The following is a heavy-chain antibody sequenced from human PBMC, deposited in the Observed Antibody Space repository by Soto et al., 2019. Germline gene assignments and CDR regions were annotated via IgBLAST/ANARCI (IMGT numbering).Heavy chain of an antibody. J-gene: IGHJ5*02. CDR2: IYYSGST. V-gene: IGHV4-31*03. D-gene: IGHD4-17*01. CDR1: GGSISSGGYY. CDR3: ARTESYGDYDNTWDWFDP. Sequence: SETLSLTCTVSGGSISSGGYYWSWIRQHPGKGLEWIGYIYYSGSTYYNPSLKSRVTISVDTSKNQFSLKLSSVTAADTAVYYCARTESYGDYDNTWDWFDPWGQGTLVTVSS.